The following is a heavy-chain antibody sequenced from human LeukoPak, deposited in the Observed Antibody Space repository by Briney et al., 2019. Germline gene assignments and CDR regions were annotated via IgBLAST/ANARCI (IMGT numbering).Heavy chain of an antibody. J-gene: IGHJ4*02. CDR2: ISVYNDKT. Sequence: GASVKVSCKASGYTFTSYGISWVRQAPGQGLEWMEWISVYNDKTNYAQNLQGRVTMTTDTSTRTVYMELRSLRSDDTAVYYCARELWSGKITNFDYWGQGTVVTVSS. CDR1: GYTFTSYG. V-gene: IGHV1-18*01. CDR3: ARELWSGKITNFDY. D-gene: IGHD3/OR15-3a*01.